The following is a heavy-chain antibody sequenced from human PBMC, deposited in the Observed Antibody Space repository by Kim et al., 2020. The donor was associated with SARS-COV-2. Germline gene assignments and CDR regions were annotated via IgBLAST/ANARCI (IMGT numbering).Heavy chain of an antibody. CDR1: GFTFSSYG. J-gene: IGHJ6*02. V-gene: IGHV3-33*01. D-gene: IGHD3-22*01. Sequence: GGSLRLSCVASGFTFSSYGMHWVRQAPGKGLEWVAVIWYDGSNKYYADSVKGRFTISRDNSKNTLYLQMNSLRAEDTAVYYCARALYYYDSSGYYYVNYYYYYGMDVWGQGTTVTVSS. CDR2: IWYDGSNK. CDR3: ARALYYYDSSGYYYVNYYYYYGMDV.